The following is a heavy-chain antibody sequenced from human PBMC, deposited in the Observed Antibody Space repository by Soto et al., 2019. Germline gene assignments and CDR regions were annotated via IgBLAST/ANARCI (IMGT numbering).Heavy chain of an antibody. D-gene: IGHD6-6*01. V-gene: IGHV1-24*01. CDR3: ATAPYSSSSLDFVY. CDR1: GYTLTELS. J-gene: IGHJ4*02. CDR2: FDPEDGET. Sequence: ASVKVSCKVSGYTLTELSMHWVRQAPGKGLEWMGGFDPEDGETIYAQKFQGRVTMTEDTSTDTAYMELSSLRSEDTAVYYCATAPYSSSSLDFVYWGQGTLVTVPS.